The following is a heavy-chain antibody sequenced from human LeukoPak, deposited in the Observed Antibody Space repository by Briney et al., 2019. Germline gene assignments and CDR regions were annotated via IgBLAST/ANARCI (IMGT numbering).Heavy chain of an antibody. D-gene: IGHD4-23*01. Sequence: GGSLRLSCAASGFTFSSYSMNWVRQAPGKGLEWVSSISSGSSYIYYADSVKGRFTISRDNAKNSLYLQMNSLRAEDSAVYYCARVCDDYGGNRPPDWGQGTLVTVSS. V-gene: IGHV3-21*01. J-gene: IGHJ4*02. CDR1: GFTFSSYS. CDR2: ISSGSSYI. CDR3: ARVCDDYGGNRPPD.